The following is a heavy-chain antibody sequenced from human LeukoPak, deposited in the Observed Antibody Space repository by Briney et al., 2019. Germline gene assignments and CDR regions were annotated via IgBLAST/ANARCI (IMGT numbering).Heavy chain of an antibody. CDR2: ISSSTSTI. CDR1: GFTFSSYE. CDR3: ARAFYYYDSRSFDY. Sequence: SGGSLRLSCAASGFTFSSYEMNWVRQAPGKGLEWVSYISSSTSTIYYADSVKGRFTISRDNAKNSLYLQMNSLRAEDTAVYYCARAFYYYDSRSFDYWGQGTLVTVSS. J-gene: IGHJ4*02. V-gene: IGHV3-48*03. D-gene: IGHD3-22*01.